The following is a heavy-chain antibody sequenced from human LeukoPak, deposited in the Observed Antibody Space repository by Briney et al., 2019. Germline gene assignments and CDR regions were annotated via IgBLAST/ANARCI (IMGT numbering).Heavy chain of an antibody. CDR1: GFTFSSYA. CDR2: IYGAGTT. CDR3: TFCRDGYCNWYDS. Sequence: PGGSLRLSCAASGFTFSSYAMHWVRQAPGKGLEWVSVIYGAGTTYFADSVKGRFTMSRDNSKNTLNLQMNNLRVEDTAVYYCTFCRDGYCNWYDSWGQGTLVTVSS. V-gene: IGHV3-53*01. D-gene: IGHD5-24*01. J-gene: IGHJ5*01.